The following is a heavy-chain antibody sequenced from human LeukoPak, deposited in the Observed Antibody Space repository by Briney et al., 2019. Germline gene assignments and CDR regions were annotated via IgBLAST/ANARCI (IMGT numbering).Heavy chain of an antibody. CDR1: GFTFSSHA. CDR2: ISINADDT. Sequence: SGGSLRLSCAASGFTFSSHAMTWVRQAPGKGLQWVSSISINADDTHYADSVKGRFTISRDNSKKTLFLQMNSLRADDTAIYYCAKEIRPNDHWGQGTLVIVSS. J-gene: IGHJ4*02. CDR3: AKEIRPNDH. D-gene: IGHD3-16*01. V-gene: IGHV3-23*01.